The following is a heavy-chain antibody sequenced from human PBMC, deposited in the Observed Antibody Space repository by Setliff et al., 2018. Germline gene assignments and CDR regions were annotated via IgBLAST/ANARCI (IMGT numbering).Heavy chain of an antibody. CDR3: ARVGQVTGVTAIHGALDY. CDR2: TSGYGSHT. Sequence: PWGSLRLSCAASGFKFSSYAMTWVRQVPGKGLELVSGTSGYGSHTYYADSVKDRFIISRDNSNNTVYLQMNSLRAADTAVYHCARVGQVTGVTAIHGALDYWGQGTLVTVSS. CDR1: GFKFSSYA. J-gene: IGHJ4*02. V-gene: IGHV3-23*01. D-gene: IGHD2-21*02.